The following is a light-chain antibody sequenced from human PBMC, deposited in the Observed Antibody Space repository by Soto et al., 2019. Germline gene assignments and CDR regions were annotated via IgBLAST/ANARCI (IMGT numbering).Light chain of an antibody. CDR3: QQYAKSPIT. J-gene: IGKJ5*01. CDR2: GAS. V-gene: IGKV3-20*01. CDR1: QSVGRDY. Sequence: TQSRDTLSVSPGDRATLSCRASQSVGRDYLAWYQQKPGQAPRLLIHGASNRATGIPDRFSGSGSGTDFTLSISRLEPEEFGVYYCQQYAKSPITFGQGTRMEIK.